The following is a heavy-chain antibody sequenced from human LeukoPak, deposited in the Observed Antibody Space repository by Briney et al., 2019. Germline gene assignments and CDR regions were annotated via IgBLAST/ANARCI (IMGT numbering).Heavy chain of an antibody. CDR2: ISYDGSNK. V-gene: IGHV3-30*04. D-gene: IGHD2-21*02. Sequence: GGSLRLSCAASGFTFSSYAMHWARQAPGKGLEWVAVISYDGSNKYYADIVKGRFTISRDDSKNTMFLQMTNLRPDDTAVYFCAKDRMTVFESWGQGTLVTVSS. CDR3: AKDRMTVFES. J-gene: IGHJ4*02. CDR1: GFTFSSYA.